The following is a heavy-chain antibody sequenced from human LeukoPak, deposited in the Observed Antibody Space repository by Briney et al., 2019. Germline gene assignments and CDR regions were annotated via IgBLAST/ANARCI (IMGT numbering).Heavy chain of an antibody. CDR2: ISYDGSNK. Sequence: GGSLRLSCAASGFTFSSYGMHWVRQAPGKGLEWVAVISYDGSNKYYADSVKGRFTIPRDNSKNTLYLQMNSLRAEDTAVYYCAKRDSSGYYFDYWGQGTLVTVSS. V-gene: IGHV3-30*18. CDR3: AKRDSSGYYFDY. J-gene: IGHJ4*02. D-gene: IGHD3-22*01. CDR1: GFTFSSYG.